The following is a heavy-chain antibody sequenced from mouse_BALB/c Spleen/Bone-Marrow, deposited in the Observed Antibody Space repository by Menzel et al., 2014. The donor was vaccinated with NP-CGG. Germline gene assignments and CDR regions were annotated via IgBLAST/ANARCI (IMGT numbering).Heavy chain of an antibody. CDR1: GYSFXSYW. J-gene: IGHJ2*01. V-gene: IGHV1-61*01. CDR2: IHPSDSET. Sequence: VQRVESGAELVRPGASVKLSCKASGYSFXSYWMNWVKQRPGQGLEWIGMIHPSDSETSLNQKFKDKATLTVDKSSSTAYMQLSSPTSEDSAVYYCARRERTGMNYWGQGTTRTVSS. CDR3: ARRERTGMNY. D-gene: IGHD4-1*01.